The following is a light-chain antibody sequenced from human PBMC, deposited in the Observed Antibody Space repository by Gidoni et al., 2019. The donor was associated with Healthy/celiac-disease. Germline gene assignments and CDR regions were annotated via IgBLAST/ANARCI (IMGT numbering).Light chain of an antibody. CDR2: AAS. CDR3: QQSYSTPFT. J-gene: IGKJ2*01. Sequence: DIQMTQSPSSLSASVGDRVPITCRASQSISSYFNWYQQKPGKATKLLIYAASSLQSGVPSRFSGSGSVTDFTLTISSLQPEDFATYYCQQSYSTPFTFGQGTKLEIK. V-gene: IGKV1-39*01. CDR1: QSISSY.